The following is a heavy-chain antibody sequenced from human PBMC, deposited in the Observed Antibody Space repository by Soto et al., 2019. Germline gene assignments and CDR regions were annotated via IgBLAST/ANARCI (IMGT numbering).Heavy chain of an antibody. CDR3: AREGADAFDI. J-gene: IGHJ3*02. CDR1: GGSISSSSYY. V-gene: IGHV4-39*02. Sequence: SETLSLTCTVSGGSISSSSYYWGWIRQPPGKGLEWIGSIYYSGSTYYNPSLKSRVTISVDTSKNQFSLKLSSVTATDTAVYYCAREGADAFDIWGQGTMVTVSS. CDR2: IYYSGST.